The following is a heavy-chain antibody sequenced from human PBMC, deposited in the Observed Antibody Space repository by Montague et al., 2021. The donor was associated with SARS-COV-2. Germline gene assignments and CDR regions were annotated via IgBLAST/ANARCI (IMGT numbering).Heavy chain of an antibody. V-gene: IGHV4-59*08. CDR1: NGSISGHY. CDR2: IHYRGTT. D-gene: IGHD3-10*01. J-gene: IGHJ4*02. Sequence: SETLSLTCTVSNGSISGHYWTWIRQPPGRGLEWLAYIHYRGTTNYNPSLKRRLTLSVDTSKNQFSLTLTSLTAADTAIYYCARVGGSGSYLAFDYWGQGTLVTVSS. CDR3: ARVGGSGSYLAFDY.